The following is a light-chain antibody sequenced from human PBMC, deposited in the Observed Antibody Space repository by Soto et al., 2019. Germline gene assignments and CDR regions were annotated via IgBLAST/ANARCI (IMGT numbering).Light chain of an antibody. CDR2: VGTGGIVG. J-gene: IGLJ7*01. CDR3: GADHGSGSNIVYV. V-gene: IGLV9-49*03. CDR1: SGYSNYK. Sequence: QSVLTQPPSASASLGASVTLTCTLSSGYSNYKVDWYQQRPGKGPRFVMRVGTGGIVGSKGDGIPDRFSVLGSGLNRFLTIENIQEEDESDYYCGADHGSGSNIVYVFGTGTQLTVL.